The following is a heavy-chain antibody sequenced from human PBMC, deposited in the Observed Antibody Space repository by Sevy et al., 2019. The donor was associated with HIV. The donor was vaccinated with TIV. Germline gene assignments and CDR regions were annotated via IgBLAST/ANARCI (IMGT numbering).Heavy chain of an antibody. CDR3: ARNLVDTAMGWFDP. CDR2: ISAYNGNT. V-gene: IGHV1-18*01. J-gene: IGHJ5*02. D-gene: IGHD5-18*01. Sequence: ASVKVSCKASGYTFTSYGISWVRQAPGQGLEWMGWISAYNGNTNYSQKLQGRVTMTTDTSTSTAYMELRSLRSDDTAVYYCARNLVDTAMGWFDPWGQGTLVTVSS. CDR1: GYTFTSYG.